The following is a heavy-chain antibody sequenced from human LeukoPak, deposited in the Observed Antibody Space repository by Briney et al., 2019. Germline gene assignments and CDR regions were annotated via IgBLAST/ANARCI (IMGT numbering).Heavy chain of an antibody. CDR2: IYYSGST. Sequence: PSETLSLTCTVSGGSISSYYWSWIRQPPGKGLEWIGYIYYSGSTNYNPPLKSRVTMSVDTSKNQFSLKLSSVTAADTAVYYCARSYYYDSSGLFDYWGQGTLVTVSS. D-gene: IGHD3-22*01. V-gene: IGHV4-59*12. CDR3: ARSYYYDSSGLFDY. J-gene: IGHJ4*02. CDR1: GGSISSYY.